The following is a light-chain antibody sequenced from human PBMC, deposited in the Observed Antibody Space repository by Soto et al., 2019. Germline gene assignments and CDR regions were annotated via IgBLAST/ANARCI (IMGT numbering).Light chain of an antibody. V-gene: IGKV3-20*01. CDR2: TTS. J-gene: IGKJ1*01. CDR3: QQYGGSPWT. CDR1: QVVTSNY. Sequence: EIVLTQSPGSLSLSPGERATLSCRASQVVTSNYLAWYQQKPGQAPRLLIYTTSSRATGVPERFSGSGSGTDFTLTISRLEPDDSAVYYCQQYGGSPWTFGQGTKVEIK.